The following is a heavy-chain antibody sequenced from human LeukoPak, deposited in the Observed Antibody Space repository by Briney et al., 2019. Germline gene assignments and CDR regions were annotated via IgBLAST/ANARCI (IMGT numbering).Heavy chain of an antibody. D-gene: IGHD4-23*01. CDR3: ARSNYGGQGPGDNWFDP. V-gene: IGHV1-2*02. CDR2: INPNIGGT. J-gene: IGHJ5*02. Sequence: ASVKVSCKASGYTFTGYYIHWVRQAPGQALEWVGWINPNIGGTNHAQKFQGRVTMTRDTSISTAYMDLNSLTSDDTAVYYCARSNYGGQGPGDNWFDPWGQGTLVTVSS. CDR1: GYTFTGYY.